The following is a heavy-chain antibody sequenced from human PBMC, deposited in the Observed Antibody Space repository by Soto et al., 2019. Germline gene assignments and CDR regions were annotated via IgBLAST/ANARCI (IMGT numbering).Heavy chain of an antibody. CDR1: GYTFTSYG. CDR2: ISVYNGNT. CDR3: ARVYDFWSGYQTPFDY. Sequence: ASVKVSCKASGYTFTSYGISWVRQAPGQGLEWMGWISVYNGNTKYAQKFQGRVTMTTDTSTSTAYMELRSLRSDDTAVYYCARVYDFWSGYQTPFDYWGQGTLVTVSS. J-gene: IGHJ4*02. V-gene: IGHV1-18*01. D-gene: IGHD3-3*01.